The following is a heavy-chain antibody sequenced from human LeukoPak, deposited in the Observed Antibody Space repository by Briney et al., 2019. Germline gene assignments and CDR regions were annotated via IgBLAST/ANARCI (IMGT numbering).Heavy chain of an antibody. CDR3: ARDSYVDSEAVRWFDP. J-gene: IGHJ5*02. Sequence: GGSLRLSCAASGLTVSSNYMSWVRQAPGKGLEWVSVIYRGGPTYYADSVKRRFTISKDNSKNTLYLQMNSLRDEDTAVYYCARDSYVDSEAVRWFDPWGQGTLVTVSS. D-gene: IGHD4-17*01. V-gene: IGHV3-66*01. CDR1: GLTVSSNY. CDR2: IYRGGPT.